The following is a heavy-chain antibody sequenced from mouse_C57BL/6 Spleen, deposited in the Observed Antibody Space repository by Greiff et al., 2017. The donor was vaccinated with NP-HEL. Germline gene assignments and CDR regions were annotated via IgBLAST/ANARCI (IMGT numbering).Heavy chain of an antibody. J-gene: IGHJ1*03. CDR3: TPLTGNWYFDV. D-gene: IGHD4-1*01. Sequence: VQLQQSGAELVRPGASVTLSCKASGYTFTDYEMHWVKQTPVHGLEWIGAIDPETGGTAYNQKFKGKAILTADKSSSTAYMGLRSLTSEDSAVYYCTPLTGNWYFDVWGTGTTVTVSS. CDR2: IDPETGGT. V-gene: IGHV1-15*01. CDR1: GYTFTDYE.